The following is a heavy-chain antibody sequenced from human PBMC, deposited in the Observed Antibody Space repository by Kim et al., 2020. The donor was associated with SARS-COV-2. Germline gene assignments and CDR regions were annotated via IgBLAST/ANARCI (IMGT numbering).Heavy chain of an antibody. CDR1: GFTFSSYA. CDR2: ISGSGGST. D-gene: IGHD2-15*01. CDR3: AKADIVVVPQGLLWGLDY. V-gene: IGHV3-23*01. J-gene: IGHJ4*02. Sequence: GGSLRLSCAASGFTFSSYAMSWVRQAPGKGLEWVSAISGSGGSTYYADSVKGRFTISRDNSKNTLYLQMNSLRAEDTAVYYCAKADIVVVPQGLLWGLDYWGQGTLVTVSS.